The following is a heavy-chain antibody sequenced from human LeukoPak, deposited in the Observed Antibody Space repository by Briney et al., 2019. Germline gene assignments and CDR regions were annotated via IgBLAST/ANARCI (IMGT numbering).Heavy chain of an antibody. Sequence: GGALRLSCAASGFALSTYAMGWVRQAPGKGVEWSSSLSSGRSPSYSDSLEGRLTMSSDNARNTLYLQMDNLRGEDTALYYCARQLGYCAAGTCYFDSWGHGTQVTVSS. V-gene: IGHV3-69-1*01. CDR1: GFALSTYA. CDR3: ARQLGYCAAGTCYFDS. D-gene: IGHD2-8*02. CDR2: LSSGRSP. J-gene: IGHJ4*01.